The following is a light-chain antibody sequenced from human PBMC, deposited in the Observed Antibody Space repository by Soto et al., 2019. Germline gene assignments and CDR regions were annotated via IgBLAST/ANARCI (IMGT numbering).Light chain of an antibody. CDR3: CSYAGSYTVV. V-gene: IGLV2-11*01. J-gene: IGLJ2*01. CDR1: SSDVGGYNY. CDR2: DVS. Sequence: QSALTQPRSVSGSPGQSVTISCTGTSSDVGGYNYVSWYHQHPGKAPKLMIYDVSKRPSGVPDRFSGSKSGNTASLTISGLQAEDEADYCCCSYAGSYTVVFGGGTK.